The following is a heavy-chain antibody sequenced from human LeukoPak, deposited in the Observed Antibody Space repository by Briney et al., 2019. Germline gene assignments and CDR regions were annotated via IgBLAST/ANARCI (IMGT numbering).Heavy chain of an antibody. CDR2: IYYSGST. CDR1: GGSISSYY. CDR3: ARQEGDYGDY. Sequence: SETLSLTCTVSGGSISSYYWSWMRQPPGKGLEWIGYIYYSGSTNYNPSLKSRVTISVDTSKNQFSLKLSSVTAADTAVYYCARQEGDYGDYWGQGTLVTVSS. J-gene: IGHJ4*02. V-gene: IGHV4-59*01.